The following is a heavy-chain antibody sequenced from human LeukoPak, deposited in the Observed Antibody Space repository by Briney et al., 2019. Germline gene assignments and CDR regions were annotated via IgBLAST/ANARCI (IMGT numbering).Heavy chain of an antibody. D-gene: IGHD7-27*01. V-gene: IGHV3-23*01. CDR2: IGSSGGGI. CDR3: AIDPNWGTHS. Sequence: GGSLRLSCAASGLTFSTYTMYWVRHPPGKRLEWVSIIGSSGGGIHYADSVKGRFTISRDNSKNALYLQMNNLRVEDTAVYYCAIDPNWGTHSWGQGVLVTVSS. J-gene: IGHJ4*02. CDR1: GLTFSTYT.